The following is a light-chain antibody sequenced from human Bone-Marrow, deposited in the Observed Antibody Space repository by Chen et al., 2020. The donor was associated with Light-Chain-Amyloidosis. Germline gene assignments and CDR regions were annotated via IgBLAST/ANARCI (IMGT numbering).Light chain of an antibody. CDR1: DLPKKY. J-gene: IGLJ2*01. CDR2: RDT. V-gene: IGLV3-25*03. CDR3: QSADSSGTYEVI. Sequence: SYELTQPSSVSVSPGQTARITCSGADLPKKYAYWYQQKPGQAPVLVIHRDTERPSGISERFYGSSSGTTATLTISGVQAEDEADYHCQSADSSGTYEVIFGGGTKLTVL.